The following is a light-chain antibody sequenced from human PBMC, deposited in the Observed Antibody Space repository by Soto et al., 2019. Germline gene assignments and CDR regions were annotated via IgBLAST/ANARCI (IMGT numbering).Light chain of an antibody. V-gene: IGKV3-20*01. CDR2: GGS. Sequence: EIVLTQSPGTVSLSPVERATLSCRASQSVGSRWLAWYQQKPGQAPRVLIYGGSNRATGIPDRFSGSGSGTDFTLTISRLEPEDFSVYYCHQYYSSRTFGQGTKVEMK. CDR1: QSVGSRW. CDR3: HQYYSSRT. J-gene: IGKJ1*01.